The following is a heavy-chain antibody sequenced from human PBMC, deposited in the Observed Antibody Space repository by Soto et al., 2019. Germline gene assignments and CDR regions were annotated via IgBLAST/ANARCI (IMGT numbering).Heavy chain of an antibody. V-gene: IGHV3-30-3*01. J-gene: IGHJ3*02. CDR3: ASPSIVVVTLGAFDI. CDR1: GFTFSSYA. CDR2: ISYDGSNK. D-gene: IGHD3-22*01. Sequence: QVQLVESGGGVVQPGRSLRLSCAASGFTFSSYAMHWVRQAPGKGLEWVAVISYDGSNKYDADSVKGRFTISRDNFKNNLYLKMNSMIAKDTAVYYCASPSIVVVTLGAFDIWGLGRMVTDS.